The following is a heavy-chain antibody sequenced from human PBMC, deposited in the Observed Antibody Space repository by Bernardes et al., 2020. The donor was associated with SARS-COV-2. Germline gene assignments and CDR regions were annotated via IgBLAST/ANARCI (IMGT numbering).Heavy chain of an antibody. D-gene: IGHD3-22*01. J-gene: IGHJ4*02. CDR3: ARDRDDSSGGYYFDY. Sequence: SETLSLTCAVSGGSISSSNWWSWVRQPPGKGLEWIGEIYHSGSTNYNPSLKSRVTISVDKSKNQFSLKLSSVTAADTAVYYCARDRDDSSGGYYFDYWGQGTLVTVSS. V-gene: IGHV4-4*02. CDR2: IYHSGST. CDR1: GGSISSSNW.